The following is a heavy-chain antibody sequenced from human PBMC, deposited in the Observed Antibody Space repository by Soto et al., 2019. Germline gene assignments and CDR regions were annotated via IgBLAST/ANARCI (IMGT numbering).Heavy chain of an antibody. J-gene: IGHJ4*02. D-gene: IGHD4-17*01. V-gene: IGHV3-7*01. CDR2: IRQDGGEK. CDR1: GFTFSAYW. Sequence: EVQLVESGGALVQLGGSLRLSCAASGFTFSAYWMTWVRQAPGKGLEWVANIRQDGGEKNYVDSVKGRFTISRDNAKNSLYLQMNSLRADDTAVYYCAGDRTVTPGIDHWGQGTLVTVSS. CDR3: AGDRTVTPGIDH.